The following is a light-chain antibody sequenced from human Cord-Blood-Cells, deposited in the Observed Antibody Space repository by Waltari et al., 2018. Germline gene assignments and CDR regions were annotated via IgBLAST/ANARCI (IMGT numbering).Light chain of an antibody. CDR2: AAS. CDR1: QSISSY. J-gene: IGKJ1*01. V-gene: IGKV1-39*01. CDR3: QQSYSTPPWT. Sequence: DIQMTQSPSSLSASVGDRVTITCRASQSISSYFNWYQQKPGKAPKLLIYAASSVQIGVPSRCSSSGSRTDFTLTISCLRPEDFATYYCQQSYSTPPWTFSQGTKVEIK.